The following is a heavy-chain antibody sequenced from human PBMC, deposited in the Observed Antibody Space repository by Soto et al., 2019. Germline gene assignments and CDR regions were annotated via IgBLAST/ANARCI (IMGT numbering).Heavy chain of an antibody. J-gene: IGHJ4*02. D-gene: IGHD3-22*01. V-gene: IGHV1-69*13. CDR3: ARDGPHYYDSSGYFDY. CDR1: GGTFSSYA. Sequence: SVKVSCKASGGTFSSYAISWVRQAPGQGLEWMGGIIPIFGTANYAQKFQGRVTITADESTSTAYMELSSLRSEDTAVYYCARDGPHYYDSSGYFDYWGQGTLVTVSS. CDR2: IIPIFGTA.